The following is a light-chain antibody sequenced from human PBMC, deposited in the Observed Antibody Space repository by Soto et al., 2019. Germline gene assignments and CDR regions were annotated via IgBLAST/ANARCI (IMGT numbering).Light chain of an antibody. V-gene: IGKV1-12*01. Sequence: DIQMTQSPSSVSASVGDRVTITCRASRNIKTSLAWYQQRPGKGPELLIYDASTLQSVVPSRISGSGSGTEFTRTISRLQPEAFATFYCQQINSFPPTYGGGTKVTI. CDR3: QQINSFPPT. J-gene: IGKJ4*01. CDR2: DAS. CDR1: RNIKTS.